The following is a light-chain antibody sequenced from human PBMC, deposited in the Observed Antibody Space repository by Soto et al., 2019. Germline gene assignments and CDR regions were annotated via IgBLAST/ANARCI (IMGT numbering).Light chain of an antibody. CDR2: EVT. CDR1: SNDIGGYKY. CDR3: SSFTNSGTLYV. Sequence: QSALTQPASVSGSPGQSITISCTGTSNDIGGYKYVSWYQQHPGKVPKLMIYEVTYRPSGVSDRFSGSKSGNTASLTVSGLQAEDEADYYCSSFTNSGTLYVFGSGTKSPS. J-gene: IGLJ1*01. V-gene: IGLV2-14*01.